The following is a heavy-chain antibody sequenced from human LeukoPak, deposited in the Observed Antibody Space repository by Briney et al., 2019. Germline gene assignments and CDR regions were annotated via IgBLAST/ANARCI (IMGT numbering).Heavy chain of an antibody. D-gene: IGHD6-19*01. CDR2: ISYDGSNK. CDR3: ATGYSAWSFGY. Sequence: PGRSLRLSCAASGVTFSSYAMYWVRQAPGKGLDRVAVISYDGSNKYCADSVKGRFTISRDDSKNTLYLQMNSPRAEDTAMYFCATGYSAWSFGYWGQGTLVTVSS. J-gene: IGHJ4*02. V-gene: IGHV3-30-3*01. CDR1: GVTFSSYA.